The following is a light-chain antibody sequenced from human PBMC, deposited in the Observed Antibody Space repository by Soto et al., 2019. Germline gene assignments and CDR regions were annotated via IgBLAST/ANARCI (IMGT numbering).Light chain of an antibody. J-gene: IGKJ1*01. CDR3: QQYYNWPPAWT. CDR1: QSVGND. V-gene: IGKV3-15*01. CDR2: GAS. Sequence: DIVMTQSPASLSVSPGEGVTLSCRASQSVGNDLAWYQQIAGQAPRLLIYGASTRATGVPARFSGSGSGTDFTLTISTLQSEDFAVYYWQQYYNWPPAWTFGQGTRVDIK.